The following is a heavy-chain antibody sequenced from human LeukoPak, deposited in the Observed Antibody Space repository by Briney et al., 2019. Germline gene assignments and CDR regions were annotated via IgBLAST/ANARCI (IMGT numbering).Heavy chain of an antibody. CDR3: ARVHCSGGSCYGEVFDY. Sequence: ASVKVSCKVSGYTLTELSMHWVRQAPGQGLEWVGIINPGDASTSYAQKFQGRVTMTRDTSTSTVYMDLSSLRSEDTAMYYCARVHCSGGSCYGEVFDYWGQGTLVTVSS. CDR2: INPGDAST. CDR1: GYTLTELS. D-gene: IGHD2-15*01. J-gene: IGHJ4*02. V-gene: IGHV1-46*01.